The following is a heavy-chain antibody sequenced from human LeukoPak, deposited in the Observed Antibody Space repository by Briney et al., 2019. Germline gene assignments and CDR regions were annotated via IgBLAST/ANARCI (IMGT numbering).Heavy chain of an antibody. CDR3: ARTVVPAATDAFDI. CDR1: GFTFTSSA. Sequence: SVKVSCKASGFTFTSSAMQWVRQARGQRLEWIGWIVVGSGNTNYAQKFQGRVTMTRDMSTSTVYMELSSLRSEDTAVYYCARTVVPAATDAFDIWGQGTMVTVSS. CDR2: IVVGSGNT. J-gene: IGHJ3*02. D-gene: IGHD2-2*01. V-gene: IGHV1-58*02.